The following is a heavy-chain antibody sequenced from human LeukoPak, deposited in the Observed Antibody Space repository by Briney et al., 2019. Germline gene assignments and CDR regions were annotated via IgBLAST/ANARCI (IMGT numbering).Heavy chain of an antibody. CDR3: AKTLHMSPTTISYGLDV. CDR1: GFIFSSYA. CDR2: ISGSGGST. D-gene: IGHD1-1*01. V-gene: IGHV3-23*01. J-gene: IGHJ6*02. Sequence: GGSLRLSCVGSGFIFSSYAMSWVRQAPGKGLKWVSGISGSGGSTHYADSVKGRFTISRDNSKNTLYLQMNSLRAEDTAIFYCAKTLHMSPTTISYGLDVWGQGITVTVSS.